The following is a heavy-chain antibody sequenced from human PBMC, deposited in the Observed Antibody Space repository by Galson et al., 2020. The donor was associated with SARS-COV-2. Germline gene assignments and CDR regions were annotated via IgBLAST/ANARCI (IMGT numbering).Heavy chain of an antibody. D-gene: IGHD4-17*01. CDR3: ARDPAPLYGDNYYYGMDV. V-gene: IGHV4-59*01. CDR1: AAPMSSYY. CDR2: IPYRGSP. J-gene: IGHJ6*02. Sequence: ETSETLSLTCTASAAPMSSYYWSWIRQPPRTGLEWIGYIPYRGSPRYHPSLRSRVTISVDLSKNQLSLKVTSVTAADTAVYYCARDPAPLYGDNYYYGMDVWGRGTTVTVSS.